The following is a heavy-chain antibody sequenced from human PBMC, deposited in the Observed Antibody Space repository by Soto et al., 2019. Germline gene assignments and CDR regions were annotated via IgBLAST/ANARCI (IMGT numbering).Heavy chain of an antibody. V-gene: IGHV3-21*06. Sequence: PGGSLRLSCAASGFTFTRYSMNWVRQAPGKGLEWVSSISSTTNYIYYGDSMKGRFTISRDNAKNSLYLEMNSLRAEDTAVYYCARESEDLASNFDYWGQGTLVTVSS. CDR1: GFTFTRYS. CDR2: ISSTTNYI. CDR3: ARESEDLASNFDY. J-gene: IGHJ4*02.